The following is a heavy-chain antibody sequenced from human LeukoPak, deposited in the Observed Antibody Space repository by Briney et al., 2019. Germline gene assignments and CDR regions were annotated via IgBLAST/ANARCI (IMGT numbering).Heavy chain of an antibody. CDR3: ARGTTDILTGYYYYAMDV. D-gene: IGHD3-9*01. V-gene: IGHV3-23*01. CDR1: GFTFSSYA. CDR2: ISGSGGST. J-gene: IGHJ6*02. Sequence: GGSLRLSCAASGFTFSSYAMSWVRQAPGEGLEWVSAISGSGGSTYYADSVKGRFTISRDNSKNTLYLQMNSLRAEDTAVYHCARGTTDILTGYYYYAMDVWGQGTTVTVSS.